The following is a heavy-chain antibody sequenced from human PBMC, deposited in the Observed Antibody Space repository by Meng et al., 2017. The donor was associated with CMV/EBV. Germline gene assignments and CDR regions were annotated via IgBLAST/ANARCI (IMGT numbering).Heavy chain of an antibody. D-gene: IGHD3-22*01. CDR3: ARDGTQRITMIVGAFDI. CDR2: INPNSGGT. CDR1: GYAFTAYY. V-gene: IGHV1-2*02. J-gene: IGHJ3*02. Sequence: ASVKVSCKTSGYAFTAYYMHWVRQAPGQGLEWMGWINPNSGGTNYAQKFQGRVTMTRDTSTSTVYMELSSLRSEDTAVYYCARDGTQRITMIVGAFDIWGQGTMVTVSS.